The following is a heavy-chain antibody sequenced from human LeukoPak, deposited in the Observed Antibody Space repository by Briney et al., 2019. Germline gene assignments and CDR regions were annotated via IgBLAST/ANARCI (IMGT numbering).Heavy chain of an antibody. CDR1: GYTFTTYD. D-gene: IGHD1-26*01. Sequence: ASVKVSCKASGYTFTTYDINWVRQATGQGLEWMGWTNPNSGHTGYAQKFQGRLTITRDTSISTAYMELSSLRSEDTAVYYCARVVGSIDYWGQGTLVTVSS. J-gene: IGHJ4*02. CDR3: ARVVGSIDY. CDR2: TNPNSGHT. V-gene: IGHV1-8*03.